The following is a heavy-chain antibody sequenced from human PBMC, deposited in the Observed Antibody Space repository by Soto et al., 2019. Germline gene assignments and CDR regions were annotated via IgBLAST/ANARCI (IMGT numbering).Heavy chain of an antibody. CDR2: IYSGGST. V-gene: IGHV3-53*01. J-gene: IGHJ6*02. CDR1: GFTVSSNY. CDR3: AKDGEMDRTSYYYYGMDV. Sequence: PGGSLRLSCAASGFTVSSNYMSWVRQAPGKGLEWVSVIYSGGSTYYADSVKGRFTISRDNSKNTLYLQMNSLRVEDTAVYYCAKDGEMDRTSYYYYGMDVWGQGTTVTVSS. D-gene: IGHD2-2*03.